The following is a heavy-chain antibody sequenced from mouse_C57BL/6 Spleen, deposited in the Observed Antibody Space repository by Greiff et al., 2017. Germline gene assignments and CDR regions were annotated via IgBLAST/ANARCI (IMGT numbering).Heavy chain of an antibody. Sequence: QVQLQQPGAELVKPGASVKMSCKASGYTFTSYWITWVKQRPGQGLEWIGDIYPGSGSTNYNKKFKSKATLTVDTSSSTAYLQLSSLTSEDSAVYYCARSVNWDGAYWGQGTLVTVSA. CDR1: GYTFTSYW. CDR3: ARSVNWDGAY. V-gene: IGHV1-55*01. CDR2: IYPGSGST. J-gene: IGHJ3*01. D-gene: IGHD4-1*01.